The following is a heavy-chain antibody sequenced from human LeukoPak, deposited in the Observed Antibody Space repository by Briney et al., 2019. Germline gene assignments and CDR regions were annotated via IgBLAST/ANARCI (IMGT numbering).Heavy chain of an antibody. V-gene: IGHV4-59*01. J-gene: IGHJ5*02. Sequence: SETLSLTCTASGGSISSYYWSWIRQPPGKGLEWIGYIYYSGSTNYNPSLKSRVTISVDTSKNQFSLKLISVTAADTAVYYCARAGGYCSSTSCLNWFDPWGQGTLVTVSS. D-gene: IGHD2-2*01. CDR1: GGSISSYY. CDR2: IYYSGST. CDR3: ARAGGYCSSTSCLNWFDP.